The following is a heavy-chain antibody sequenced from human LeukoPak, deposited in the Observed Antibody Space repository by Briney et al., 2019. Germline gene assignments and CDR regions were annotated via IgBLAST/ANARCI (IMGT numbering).Heavy chain of an antibody. J-gene: IGHJ4*02. CDR2: IYYSGST. CDR1: GGSISRYY. V-gene: IGHV4-59*01. CDR3: ARTGGYYDSSGPNDY. Sequence: SETLSLTCTVSGGSISRYYWSWIRQPPGKGLEWIGYIYYSGSTNYNPSLKSRVTISVDTSKNQFSLKLSSVTAADTAVYYCARTGGYYDSSGPNDYWGQGTLVTVSS. D-gene: IGHD3-22*01.